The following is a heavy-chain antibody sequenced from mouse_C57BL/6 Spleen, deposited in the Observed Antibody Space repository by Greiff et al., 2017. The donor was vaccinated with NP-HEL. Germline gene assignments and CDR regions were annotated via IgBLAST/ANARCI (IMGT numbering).Heavy chain of an antibody. CDR3: ARSSTMVTAGFAY. D-gene: IGHD2-2*01. CDR2: IDPSDSET. CDR1: GYTFTSYW. J-gene: IGHJ3*01. V-gene: IGHV1-52*01. Sequence: QVQLQQSGAELVRPGSSVKLSCKASGYTFTSYWMHWVKQRPIQGLEWIGNIDPSDSETHYNQKFKDKATLTVDKSSSTAYMQLSSLTSEDSAVYYCARSSTMVTAGFAYWGQGTLVTVSA.